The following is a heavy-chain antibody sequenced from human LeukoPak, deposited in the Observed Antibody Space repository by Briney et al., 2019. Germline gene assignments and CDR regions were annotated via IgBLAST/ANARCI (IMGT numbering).Heavy chain of an antibody. Sequence: PSETLSLTCTVSGGSIHNNYWSWIRQPPGKGLEWIGYIFSSGNTNYNPSVESRATISLDTSKNQVSLNLTSMTAADTAVYYCARRSGRGRVDYWGQGTLVTVSS. V-gene: IGHV4-59*01. CDR3: ARRSGRGRVDY. D-gene: IGHD3-10*01. J-gene: IGHJ4*02. CDR1: GGSIHNNY. CDR2: IFSSGNT.